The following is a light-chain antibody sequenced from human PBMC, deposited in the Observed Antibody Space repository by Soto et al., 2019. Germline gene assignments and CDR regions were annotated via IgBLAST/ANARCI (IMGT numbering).Light chain of an antibody. CDR3: QQTNSFPWT. CDR1: QGISTS. J-gene: IGKJ1*01. CDR2: GVS. Sequence: DIQMTQSPSSVSASVGDRVTNTCRASQGISTSLAWYQQKPGKAPKLLIYGVSTLQSGVPSRFSGSGSGTDFTLTISSLQPEDFATYYCQQTNSFPWTFGQGTKVEIK. V-gene: IGKV1-12*01.